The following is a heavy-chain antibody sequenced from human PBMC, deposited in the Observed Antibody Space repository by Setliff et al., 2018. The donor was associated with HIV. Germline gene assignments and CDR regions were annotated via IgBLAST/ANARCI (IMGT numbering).Heavy chain of an antibody. CDR2: ISPDGSAT. V-gene: IGHV3-7*01. D-gene: IGHD3-22*01. Sequence: PGGSLRLSCAASGFTFSSAWMGWVRQAPAKGLEWVANISPDGSATYYVDSVKGRFTISRDNAKNSLYLQLNSLRVEDTAVYHCARGGYFDSSSAGALDVWGQGTLVTVSS. CDR1: GFTFSSAW. CDR3: ARGGYFDSSSAGALDV. J-gene: IGHJ3*01.